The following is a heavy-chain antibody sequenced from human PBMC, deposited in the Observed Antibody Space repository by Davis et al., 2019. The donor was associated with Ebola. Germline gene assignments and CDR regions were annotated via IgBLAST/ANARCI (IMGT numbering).Heavy chain of an antibody. CDR3: ATEKTGGFEF. CDR2: IVPVFGTP. J-gene: IGHJ4*02. CDR1: GGTFSTYA. D-gene: IGHD7-27*01. Sequence: SVKVSCKASGGTFSTYAISWVRQAPGEGLQWMGGIVPVFGTPNYAHRFQGRVTITADESTRTAYMELNTLSTDDTAVYYCATEKTGGFEFWGQGTLVTVSS. V-gene: IGHV1-69*13.